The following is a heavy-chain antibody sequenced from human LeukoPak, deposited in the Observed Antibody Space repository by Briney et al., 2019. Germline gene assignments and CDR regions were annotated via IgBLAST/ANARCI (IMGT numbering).Heavy chain of an antibody. CDR2: ISSSSSYI. Sequence: GGSLRLSCAASGFTFRSYSMNWVRQAPGKGLEWVSAISSSSSYIYYADSVKGRFTISRDNAKNSLYLQMNSLRAEDTAVYYCAREYSYGSLYYFDYWGQGTLVTVSS. CDR3: AREYSYGSLYYFDY. D-gene: IGHD5-18*01. J-gene: IGHJ4*02. V-gene: IGHV3-21*01. CDR1: GFTFRSYS.